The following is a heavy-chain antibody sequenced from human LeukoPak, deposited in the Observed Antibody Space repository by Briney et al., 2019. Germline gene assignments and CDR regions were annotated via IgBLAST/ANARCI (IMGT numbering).Heavy chain of an antibody. V-gene: IGHV4-34*01. D-gene: IGHD6-19*01. CDR3: ARGRLAVAGTSLVRAFDI. CDR2: INHSGST. Sequence: PSETLSLTCAVYGGSFSGYYWSWIRQPPGKGLEWIGEINHSGSTNYNPSLKSRVTISVDTSKNQFSLKLSSVTAADTAVYYCARGRLAVAGTSLVRAFDIWGQGTMVTVSS. CDR1: GGSFSGYY. J-gene: IGHJ3*02.